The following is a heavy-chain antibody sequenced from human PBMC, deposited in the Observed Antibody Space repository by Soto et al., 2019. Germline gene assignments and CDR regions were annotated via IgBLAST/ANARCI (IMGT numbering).Heavy chain of an antibody. CDR1: GVSFIGYY. D-gene: IGHD1-26*01. V-gene: IGHV4-34*01. CDR2: INHSGST. J-gene: IGHJ6*02. Sequence: SETLSLTCAAYGVSFIGYYWSWIRQPPGKGLEWIGEINHSGSTNYNPSLKSRVTISVDTSKNQFSLKLSSVTAADTAVYYCARVPNRDIYGSHYSYYCTDVSGPGPTLTLFS. CDR3: ARVPNRDIYGSHYSYYCTDV.